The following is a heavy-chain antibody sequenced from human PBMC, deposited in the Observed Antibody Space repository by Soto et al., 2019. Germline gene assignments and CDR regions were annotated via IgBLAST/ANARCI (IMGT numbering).Heavy chain of an antibody. J-gene: IGHJ4*02. CDR3: VRRYCSSTSCTFDF. V-gene: IGHV3-48*03. CDR2: ISSSGSTM. CDR1: GFTFSSYE. D-gene: IGHD2-2*01. Sequence: PGGSLRLSCAASGFTFSSYEMNWVRQAPGKGLEWVSYISSSGSTMYYADSVKGRFAISRDNAKNSLYLQMNSLRAEETAVYYCVRRYCSSTSCTFDFWGQGALVTVSS.